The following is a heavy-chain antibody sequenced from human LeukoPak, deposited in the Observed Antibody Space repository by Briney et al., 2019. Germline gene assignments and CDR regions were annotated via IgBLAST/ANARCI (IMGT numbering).Heavy chain of an antibody. V-gene: IGHV1-2*02. CDR2: INPNSGGT. CDR1: GYTFTDYY. D-gene: IGHD1-26*01. CDR3: ARDSSGSY. Sequence: ASVKVSCKASGYTFTDYYMHWVRQAPGQGLEWMGWINPNSGGTNYAQKFQGRVTMTRDTSISTAYMELGRLTSDDTAIYYCARDSSGSYWGQGTLVTVSS. J-gene: IGHJ4*02.